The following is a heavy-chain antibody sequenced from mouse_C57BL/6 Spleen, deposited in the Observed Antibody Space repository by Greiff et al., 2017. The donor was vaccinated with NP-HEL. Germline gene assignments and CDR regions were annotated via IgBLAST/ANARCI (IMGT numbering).Heavy chain of an antibody. CDR3: ARFGTAQATFAY. J-gene: IGHJ3*01. CDR1: GYTFTDYN. Sequence: VQLQQSGPELVKPGASVKMSCKASGYTFTDYNMHWVKQSHGKSLEWIGYINPNNGGTSYNQKFKGKATLTVNKSSSTAYMELRSLTSEDSAVYYCARFGTAQATFAYWGQGTLVTVSA. V-gene: IGHV1-22*01. D-gene: IGHD3-2*02. CDR2: INPNNGGT.